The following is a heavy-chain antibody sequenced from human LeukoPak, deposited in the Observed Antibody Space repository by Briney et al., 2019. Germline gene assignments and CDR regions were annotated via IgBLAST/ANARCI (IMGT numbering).Heavy chain of an antibody. CDR1: GFTSSSYA. V-gene: IGHV3-30*04. D-gene: IGHD4-17*01. J-gene: IGHJ4*02. Sequence: GGSLRLSCAASGFTSSSYAMHWVRQAPGKGLEWVAVISYDGSNKYYADSVKGRFTISRDNSKNTLYLQMNSLRAEDTAVYYCAREATVTTYFDYWGQGTLVTVSS. CDR3: AREATVTTYFDY. CDR2: ISYDGSNK.